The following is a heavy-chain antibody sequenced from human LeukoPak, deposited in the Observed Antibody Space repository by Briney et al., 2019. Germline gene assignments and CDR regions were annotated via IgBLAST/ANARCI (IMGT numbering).Heavy chain of an antibody. V-gene: IGHV4-59*12. CDR3: ANGGGDPHHYFDY. CDR2: IYYSGST. Sequence: SETLSLTCTVSGGSISSYYWSWIRQPPGKGLEWIGYIYYSGSTNYNPSLKGRVTISVDTSKNQFSLKLSSVTAADTAVYYCANGGGDPHHYFDYWGQGTLVTVSS. J-gene: IGHJ4*02. CDR1: GGSISSYY. D-gene: IGHD2-21*02.